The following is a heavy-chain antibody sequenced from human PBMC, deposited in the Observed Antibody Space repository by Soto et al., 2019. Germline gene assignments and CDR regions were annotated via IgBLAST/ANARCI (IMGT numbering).Heavy chain of an antibody. D-gene: IGHD2-15*01. CDR1: GFTFSSYA. V-gene: IGHV3-30-3*01. Sequence: ESGGGVVQPGRSLRLSCAASGFTFSSYAMHWVRQAPGKGLEWVAVISYDGSNKYYADSVKGRFTISRDNSKNTLYLQMNSLRAEDTAVYYCARLIVVVVAATPPPIDYWGQGTLVTVSS. CDR3: ARLIVVVVAATPPPIDY. J-gene: IGHJ4*02. CDR2: ISYDGSNK.